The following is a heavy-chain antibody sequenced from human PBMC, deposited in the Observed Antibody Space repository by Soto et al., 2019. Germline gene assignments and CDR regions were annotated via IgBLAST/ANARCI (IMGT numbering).Heavy chain of an antibody. Sequence: EVQLVESGGGLVKPGGSLRLSCAASGFTFSNAWMSWVRQAPGKGLEWVGRIKSKTDGGTTDYSAPVKDRFTISRDDSKNTLYLQMNSLKTEDTAVYYCTTDVQQWVVRDLPFDYWGQGTLVTVSS. CDR2: IKSKTDGGTT. CDR1: GFTFSNAW. D-gene: IGHD6-19*01. CDR3: TTDVQQWVVRDLPFDY. J-gene: IGHJ4*02. V-gene: IGHV3-15*01.